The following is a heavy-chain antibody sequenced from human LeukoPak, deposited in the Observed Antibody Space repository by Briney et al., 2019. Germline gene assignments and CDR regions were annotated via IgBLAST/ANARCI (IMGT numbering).Heavy chain of an antibody. Sequence: PGRSLRLSCAASGFTFSSYAISWVRQAPGQGLEWMGWISAYNGNTNYAQKLQGRVTMTTDTSTSTAYMELRSLRSDDTAVYYCARDFHSSSWYSYWGQGTLVTVSS. CDR1: GFTFSSYA. CDR3: ARDFHSSSWYSY. CDR2: ISAYNGNT. V-gene: IGHV1-18*01. D-gene: IGHD6-13*01. J-gene: IGHJ4*02.